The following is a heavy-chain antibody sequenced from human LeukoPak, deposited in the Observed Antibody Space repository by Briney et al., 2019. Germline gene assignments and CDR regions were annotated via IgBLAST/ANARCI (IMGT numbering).Heavy chain of an antibody. CDR2: ISSSGSTI. J-gene: IGHJ3*02. D-gene: IGHD4-17*01. CDR3: ARIYGDYGEHAFDI. Sequence: GGSLRLSCAASGFTFSSYEMNWVRQAPGKGLEWVSYISSSGSTIYYADSVKGRFTISRDNAKNSLYLQMNSLRAEDTAVYYCARIYGDYGEHAFDIWGQGTMVTVSS. CDR1: GFTFSSYE. V-gene: IGHV3-48*03.